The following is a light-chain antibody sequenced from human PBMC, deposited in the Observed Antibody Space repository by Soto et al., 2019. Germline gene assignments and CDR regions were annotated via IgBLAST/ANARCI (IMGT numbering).Light chain of an antibody. J-gene: IGKJ2*01. CDR1: QNINHY. CDR2: DAS. CDR3: QHRSTWLYA. Sequence: MVLTHSPATLSLSPGERATLSCRASQNINHYLAWNQQRPGQAPRLLIYDASNTATGIPPRFSASGYGTDFTLTISSREREDFAVYYCQHRSTWLYAFGQGTRLEI. V-gene: IGKV3-11*01.